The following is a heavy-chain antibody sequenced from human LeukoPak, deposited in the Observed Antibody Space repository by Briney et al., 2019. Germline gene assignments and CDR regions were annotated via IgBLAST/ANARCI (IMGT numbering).Heavy chain of an antibody. D-gene: IGHD2-2*01. Sequence: GGSLRLSCAASGFTFSTYWMSWVRQAPGKGLEWVANIKQDGSEKYYVDSVKGRFTISRDNAKNSLYLQMNSLRAEDTAVYYCARDMTRYCSSTSCPPSNWGQGTLVTVSS. CDR1: GFTFSTYW. CDR2: IKQDGSEK. V-gene: IGHV3-7*01. CDR3: ARDMTRYCSSTSCPPSN. J-gene: IGHJ4*02.